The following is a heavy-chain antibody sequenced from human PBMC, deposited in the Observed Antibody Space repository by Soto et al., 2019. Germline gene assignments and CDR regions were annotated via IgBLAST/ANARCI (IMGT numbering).Heavy chain of an antibody. CDR1: GGSLSSNNW. D-gene: IGHD1-26*01. J-gene: IGHJ3*02. V-gene: IGHV4-4*02. Sequence: QVQLQESGPGLVKPSGTLSLTCAVSGGSLSSNNWWRWVRQSPGKGLEWIGEIYHSGSTNYNPSLKSRVTISVDKSKNQFSLSLSSVTAADTAAYSCARTTYSSGNYAFDIWGQGTMVTVSS. CDR2: IYHSGST. CDR3: ARTTYSSGNYAFDI.